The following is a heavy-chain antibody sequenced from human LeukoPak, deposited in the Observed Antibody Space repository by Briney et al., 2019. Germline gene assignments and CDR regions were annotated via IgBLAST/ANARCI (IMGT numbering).Heavy chain of an antibody. CDR2: IYSGGAT. D-gene: IGHD6-13*01. CDR3: ARRRGDSSSWSYFDY. J-gene: IGHJ4*02. CDR1: GITVSTNY. Sequence: PGGSLRLSCAASGITVSTNYMSWVRQAPGKGLEWVSIIYSGGATFYADSVKGRFTISRENSKNTLWLQMNSLRAEDTAVYYCARRRGDSSSWSYFDYWGQGTLVTVSS. V-gene: IGHV3-66*04.